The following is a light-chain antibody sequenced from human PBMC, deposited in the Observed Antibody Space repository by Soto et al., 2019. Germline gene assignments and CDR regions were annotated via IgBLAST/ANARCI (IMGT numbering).Light chain of an antibody. CDR3: QSYDSSLSVV. J-gene: IGLJ2*01. V-gene: IGLV1-40*01. CDR1: SSNIGSNS. CDR2: GNS. Sequence: QSVLTQPPSASGTPGQRVTISCSGSSSNIGSNSANWYQQLPGTAPKLLIYGNSNRPSGVPDRFSGSKSGTSASLAITGLQAEDEADYYCQSYDSSLSVVFGGGTKLTVL.